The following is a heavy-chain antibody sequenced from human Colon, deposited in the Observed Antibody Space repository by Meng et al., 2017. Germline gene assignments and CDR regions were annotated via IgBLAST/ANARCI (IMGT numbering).Heavy chain of an antibody. Sequence: GESLKISCAASGFTFSTCAMHWVRLAPGKGVEWVAGISHDGTNQFYADSVQGRFTISRDNSKNTLFLQMNSLRPEDTALYYCARVPPSLRVAENFFDHWGQGTVVTVSS. D-gene: IGHD6-19*01. CDR2: ISHDGTNQ. J-gene: IGHJ4*02. CDR3: ARVPPSLRVAENFFDH. V-gene: IGHV3-30*04. CDR1: GFTFSTCA.